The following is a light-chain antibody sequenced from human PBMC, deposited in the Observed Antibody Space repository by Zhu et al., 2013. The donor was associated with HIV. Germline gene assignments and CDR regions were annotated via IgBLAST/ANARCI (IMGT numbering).Light chain of an antibody. CDR1: QSVTKNY. V-gene: IGKV3-20*01. CDR3: QQYNNWPPVT. J-gene: IGKJ4*01. Sequence: EIVLTQSPGTLSLSPGERATLSCRASQSVTKNYLAWYQQKPGQAPRLLIYGASSRASGIPDRFSGSGSGTEFTLTISSLQSEDFATYYCQQYNNWPPVTFGGGT. CDR2: GAS.